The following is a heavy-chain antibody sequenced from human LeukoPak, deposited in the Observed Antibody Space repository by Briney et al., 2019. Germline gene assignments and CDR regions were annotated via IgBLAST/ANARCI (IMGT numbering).Heavy chain of an antibody. D-gene: IGHD3-10*01. CDR3: TTAGKFFYGWGRPSWFDP. V-gene: IGHV1-69-2*01. J-gene: IGHJ5*02. CDR1: GYSFTDYF. Sequence: GASVKVSCKASGYSFTDYFMHWVQQAPGKGLGWMGRVDTDDGETIYGEKFQGRVTITADTSTDTAYMELSSLRSEDTAVYYCTTAGKFFYGWGRPSWFDPWGQGTLVTVSS. CDR2: VDTDDGET.